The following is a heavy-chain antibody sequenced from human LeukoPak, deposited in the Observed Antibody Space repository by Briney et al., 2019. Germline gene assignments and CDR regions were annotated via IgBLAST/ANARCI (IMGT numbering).Heavy chain of an antibody. D-gene: IGHD6-13*01. CDR3: ARDRSIAAAGLYYYYYYMDV. CDR2: ISSSSSYI. Sequence: GGSLRLSCAASGFTFSSYSMNWVRQAPGKGLEWVSSISSSSSYIYYADSVKGRFTISRDNAKNSLYLQMNSLRAEDTAVYYCARDRSIAAAGLYYYYYYMDVWGKGTTVTVSS. CDR1: GFTFSSYS. J-gene: IGHJ6*03. V-gene: IGHV3-21*01.